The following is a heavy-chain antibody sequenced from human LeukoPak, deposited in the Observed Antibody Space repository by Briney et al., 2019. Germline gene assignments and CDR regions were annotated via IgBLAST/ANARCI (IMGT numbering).Heavy chain of an antibody. D-gene: IGHD1-20*01. V-gene: IGHV3-53*01. CDR3: ARDNWNDGNFDN. J-gene: IGHJ4*02. Sequence: GGSLRLSCAASGFTVNRNYMNWVRQAPGKGLEWVSVIYTGGSRYYADSVKGRFTISRDNSKNTLYLQMNSLRAEDTAVCYCARDNWNDGNFDNWGQGTLVTVSS. CDR2: IYTGGSR. CDR1: GFTVNRNY.